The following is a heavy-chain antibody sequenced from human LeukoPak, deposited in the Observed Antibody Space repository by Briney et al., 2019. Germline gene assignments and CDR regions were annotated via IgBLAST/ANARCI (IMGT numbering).Heavy chain of an antibody. Sequence: SETLSLTCTVSGGSISSYYWSWIRQPPGKGLEWIGYIYYSGSTNYNPSLKSRVTISVDTSKNQFSLKLSSVTAADTAVYYCARYNYYDSSGYSHSYFDYWGQGTLVTVSS. D-gene: IGHD3-22*01. CDR1: GGSISSYY. CDR3: ARYNYYDSSGYSHSYFDY. CDR2: IYYSGST. J-gene: IGHJ4*02. V-gene: IGHV4-59*01.